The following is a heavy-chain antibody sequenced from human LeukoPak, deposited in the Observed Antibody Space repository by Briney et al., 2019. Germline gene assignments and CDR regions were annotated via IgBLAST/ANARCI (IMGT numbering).Heavy chain of an antibody. J-gene: IGHJ4*02. CDR3: ASLSSRIEGSPDC. CDR2: IKQDGSEK. CDR1: GFTFSSYW. D-gene: IGHD1-26*01. V-gene: IGHV3-7*01. Sequence: PRGSLRLSCAASGFTFSSYWMSWVRQAPGKGLEWVANIKQDGSEKYYVDSVKGRFTISRDNAKNSLYLQMNSLRAEDTAVYYCASLSSRIEGSPDCWGQGTLVTVSS.